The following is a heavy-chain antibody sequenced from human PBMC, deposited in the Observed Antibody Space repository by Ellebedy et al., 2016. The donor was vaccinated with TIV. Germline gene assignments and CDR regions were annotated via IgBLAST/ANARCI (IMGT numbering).Heavy chain of an antibody. D-gene: IGHD2/OR15-2a*01. Sequence: PGGSLRLSCAASGFTFSSYSMNWVRQAPGKGLEWVSYISSSSSTIYYADSVKGRFTISRDNAKNSLYLQMNSLRDEDTAVYYCARDDILPETFQYYYYGMDVWGQGTTVTVSS. J-gene: IGHJ6*02. V-gene: IGHV3-48*02. CDR1: GFTFSSYS. CDR2: ISSSSSTI. CDR3: ARDDILPETFQYYYYGMDV.